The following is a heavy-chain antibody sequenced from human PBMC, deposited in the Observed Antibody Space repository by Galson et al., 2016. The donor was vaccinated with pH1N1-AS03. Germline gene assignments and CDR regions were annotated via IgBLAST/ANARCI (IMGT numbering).Heavy chain of an antibody. CDR3: ARGRGYGQYYFDY. J-gene: IGHJ4*02. V-gene: IGHV3-33*01. D-gene: IGHD3-10*01. CDR2: IWYDGSNK. Sequence: RQAPGKGLEWVAVIWYDGSNKYYADSVKGRFTISRDNTKNTLYLQMNSLRVEDTAVYFCARGRGYGQYYFDYWGQGTLVTVSS.